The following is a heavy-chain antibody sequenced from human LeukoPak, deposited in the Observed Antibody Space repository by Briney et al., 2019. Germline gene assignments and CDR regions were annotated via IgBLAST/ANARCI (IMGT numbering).Heavy chain of an antibody. CDR1: GGSISGYY. D-gene: IGHD5-12*01. CDR2: IYYSGST. CDR3: AREAGPHSGYDLPFDY. J-gene: IGHJ4*02. V-gene: IGHV4-59*01. Sequence: SETLSLTCTASGGSISGYYWSWIRQPPGKGLEWIGYIYYSGSTNYNPSLKSRVTISVDMSKNQFSLKLNSVTAADTAVCYCAREAGPHSGYDLPFDYWGQGTLVTVSS.